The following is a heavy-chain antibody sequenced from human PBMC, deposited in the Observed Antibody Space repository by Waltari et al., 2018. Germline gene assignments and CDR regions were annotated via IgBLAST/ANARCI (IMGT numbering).Heavy chain of an antibody. J-gene: IGHJ4*02. CDR3: ARGYSGNYGRFDY. CDR1: GGSISTYY. Sequence: QVQLQESGPGLVKPSETLSLTCTVPGGSISTYYWSWIRQPPGKGLEWIGYIYYSGTTNYNPSLKSRVTISVDTSKNQFSLKLSSVTAADTAVYYCARGYSGNYGRFDYWGQGTLVTVSS. D-gene: IGHD5-12*01. CDR2: IYYSGTT. V-gene: IGHV4-59*01.